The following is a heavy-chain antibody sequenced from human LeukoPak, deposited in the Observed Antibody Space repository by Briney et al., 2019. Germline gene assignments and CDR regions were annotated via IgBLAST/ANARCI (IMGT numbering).Heavy chain of an antibody. V-gene: IGHV1-18*01. Sequence: ASVKVSCKASGYTFTSYGISWVRQAPGQGLERMGWISAYNGNTNYAQKLQGRVTMTTDTSTSTAYMELRSLRSDDTAVYYCARESIAAATRGVDAFDIWGQGTMVTVSS. CDR3: ARESIAAATRGVDAFDI. CDR2: ISAYNGNT. D-gene: IGHD6-13*01. J-gene: IGHJ3*02. CDR1: GYTFTSYG.